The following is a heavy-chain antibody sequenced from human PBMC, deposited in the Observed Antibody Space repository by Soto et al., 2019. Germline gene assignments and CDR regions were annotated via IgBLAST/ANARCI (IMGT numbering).Heavy chain of an antibody. J-gene: IGHJ4*02. CDR1: GYTLTGLS. D-gene: IGHD1-20*01. Sequence: ASVKVSCKVSGYTLTGLSMHWVRQAPGKGLEWMGGFDPEDGETIYAQKFQGRVTMTEDTSTDTAYMELSSLRSEDTAVYYCATGLTGTTYLWDYWGQGTLVTVSS. V-gene: IGHV1-24*01. CDR3: ATGLTGTTYLWDY. CDR2: FDPEDGET.